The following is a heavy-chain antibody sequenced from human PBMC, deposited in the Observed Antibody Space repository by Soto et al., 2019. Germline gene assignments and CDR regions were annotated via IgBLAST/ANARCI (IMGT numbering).Heavy chain of an antibody. V-gene: IGHV1-18*01. CDR1: GYTFSNYA. CDR3: ASSHGITMVRGVITLLYY. D-gene: IGHD3-10*01. J-gene: IGHJ4*02. Sequence: ASVKVSCKAFGYTFSNYALHWVRQAPGQKLELMGWISAYNGNTNYAQKLQGRVTMTTDTSTSTAYMELRSLRSDDTAVYFCASSHGITMVRGVITLLYYWGQGTLVTVSS. CDR2: ISAYNGNT.